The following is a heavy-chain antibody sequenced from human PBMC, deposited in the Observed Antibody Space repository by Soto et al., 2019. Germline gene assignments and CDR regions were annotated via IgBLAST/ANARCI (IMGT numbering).Heavy chain of an antibody. CDR2: IYHSGST. Sequence: PSETLSLTCAVSGASVTSDDYYWSWIRQPPGKGLEWIGYIYHSGSTYYNPSLKSRVSISIDTSQNQFSLKLTSLTAADTAVYYCARDPIFYYASSGYRGSYFDYWGQGSRVTVSS. CDR1: GASVTSDDYY. D-gene: IGHD3-22*01. V-gene: IGHV4-30-4*01. CDR3: ARDPIFYYASSGYRGSYFDY. J-gene: IGHJ4*02.